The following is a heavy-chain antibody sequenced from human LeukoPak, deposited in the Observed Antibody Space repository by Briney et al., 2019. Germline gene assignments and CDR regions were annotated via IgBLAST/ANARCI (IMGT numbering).Heavy chain of an antibody. J-gene: IGHJ4*02. CDR3: ARDQGYDFWSCYSNYDH. V-gene: IGHV4-59*01. CDR2: ISCSRSY. CDR1: GGSISNYY. Sequence: SESLSLTCTVSGGSISNYYWSWIRQAPGRGLEWIGYISCSRSYKYYPSLKSRATISVDTNNNQLSLKLWSVTAADTAIYYCARDQGYDFWSCYSNYDHWGQGTLVTVSS. D-gene: IGHD3-3*01.